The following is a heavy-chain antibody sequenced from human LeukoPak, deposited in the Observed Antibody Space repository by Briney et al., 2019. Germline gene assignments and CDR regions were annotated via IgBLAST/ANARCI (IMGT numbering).Heavy chain of an antibody. J-gene: IGHJ6*02. Sequence: GGSLRLSCAASGFTVSSNYMSWVRQAPGKGLEWVSVICSGGSTYYADSVKGRFTISRDNSKNTLYLQMNGLRAEDTAVYYCAREDYGDYGYYYGMDVWGQGTTVTVSS. CDR3: AREDYGDYGYYYGMDV. CDR2: ICSGGST. V-gene: IGHV3-66*02. CDR1: GFTVSSNY. D-gene: IGHD4-17*01.